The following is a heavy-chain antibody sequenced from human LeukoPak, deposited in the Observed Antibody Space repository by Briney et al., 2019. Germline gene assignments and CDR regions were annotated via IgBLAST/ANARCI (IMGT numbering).Heavy chain of an antibody. CDR2: INHSGST. V-gene: IGHV4-34*01. Sequence: SETLSLTCAVYGGSFSGYYWSWIRQPPGKGLEWIGEINHSGSTNYNPSLKSRVTMSVDTSKNQFSLKLSSVTAADTAVYYCARLELLWFGELSFDPWGQGTLVTVSS. D-gene: IGHD3-10*01. CDR3: ARLELLWFGELSFDP. CDR1: GGSFSGYY. J-gene: IGHJ5*02.